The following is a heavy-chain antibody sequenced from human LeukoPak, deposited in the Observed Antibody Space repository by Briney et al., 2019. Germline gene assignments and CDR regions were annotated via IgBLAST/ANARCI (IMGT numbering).Heavy chain of an antibody. CDR2: ISSSSSTI. Sequence: GRSLRLSCAASGFTFSSYAMNWVRQAPGKGLEWVSYISSSSSTIYYADSVKGRFTISRDNAKNSLYLQMNSLRDEDTAVYYCARRRGFGGSGYGMDVWGQGTTVTVSS. V-gene: IGHV3-48*02. J-gene: IGHJ6*02. CDR3: ARRRGFGGSGYGMDV. CDR1: GFTFSSYA. D-gene: IGHD3-10*01.